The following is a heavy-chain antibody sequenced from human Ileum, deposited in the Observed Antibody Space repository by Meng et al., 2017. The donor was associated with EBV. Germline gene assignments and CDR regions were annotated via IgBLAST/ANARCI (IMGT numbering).Heavy chain of an antibody. Sequence: QLQLQESGPGLVKPSETRSLTCTVSGGAISNENDYWGWIRQPPGKGLEWIGSMYYSGSTYYNPSLKSRVTMSLDTSKNQFSLQLTSVTAADTALYYCATRVAAVKYYFDYWGQGTLVTVSS. J-gene: IGHJ4*02. CDR3: ATRVAAVKYYFDY. CDR2: MYYSGST. D-gene: IGHD6-19*01. V-gene: IGHV4-39*07. CDR1: GGAISNENDY.